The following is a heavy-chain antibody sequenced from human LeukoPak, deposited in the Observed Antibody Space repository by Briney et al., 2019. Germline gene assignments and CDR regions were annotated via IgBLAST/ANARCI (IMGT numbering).Heavy chain of an antibody. CDR1: GGSVSSVGYY. V-gene: IGHV4-61*08. J-gene: IGHJ4*02. Sequence: SETLSLTCTVSGGSVSSVGYYWSWIRQPPGEGLEWIGHIYNTGSTNYNPSLKSRVTISVDTSKNQFSLKLSSVTAADTAMYYCARHYSQHEGSYDYWGQGTLVTVSS. CDR3: ARHYSQHEGSYDY. CDR2: IYNTGST. D-gene: IGHD3-10*01.